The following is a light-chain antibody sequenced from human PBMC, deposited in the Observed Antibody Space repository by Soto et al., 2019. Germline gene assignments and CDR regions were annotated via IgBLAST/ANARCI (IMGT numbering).Light chain of an antibody. CDR2: GAF. V-gene: IGKV3-11*01. CDR3: QQRNIWPPVT. Sequence: EIVLTQSPATLSLSPGGRATLSCRASPSVTNYLAWYQQKPGQAPRLLIYGAFNRATGIPAGFSGSGSGTDFTLTISSLEPEDFAVYYCQQRNIWPPVTFGQGTRLEIK. J-gene: IGKJ5*01. CDR1: PSVTNY.